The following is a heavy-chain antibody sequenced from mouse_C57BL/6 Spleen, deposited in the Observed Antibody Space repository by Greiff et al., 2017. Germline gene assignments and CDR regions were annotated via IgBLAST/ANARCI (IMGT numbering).Heavy chain of an antibody. Sequence: VQLQQPGAELVMPGASVKLSCKASGYTFTSYWMHWVKQRPGQGLEWIGEIDPSDSYTNYNQKFKGKSTLTVDKSSSTAYMQLSSLTSEDSAVYYCARFYGNYLDYWGQGTTLTVSS. CDR3: ARFYGNYLDY. CDR2: IDPSDSYT. CDR1: GYTFTSYW. V-gene: IGHV1-69*01. D-gene: IGHD2-1*01. J-gene: IGHJ2*01.